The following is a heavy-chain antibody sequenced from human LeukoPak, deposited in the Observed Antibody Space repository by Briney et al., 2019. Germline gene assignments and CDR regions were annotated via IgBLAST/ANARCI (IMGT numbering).Heavy chain of an antibody. V-gene: IGHV1-18*01. J-gene: IGHJ6*03. D-gene: IGHD5-18*01. CDR3: ARIKVDTAMVRALGYYYMDV. Sequence: GASVKVSCKASGYTFTSYGISWVRQAPGQGLEWMGWISAYNGNTNYAQKLQGRVTMTTDTSTSTAYMELRSLRSDDTAVYYCARIKVDTAMVRALGYYYMDVWGKGTTVTISS. CDR2: ISAYNGNT. CDR1: GYTFTSYG.